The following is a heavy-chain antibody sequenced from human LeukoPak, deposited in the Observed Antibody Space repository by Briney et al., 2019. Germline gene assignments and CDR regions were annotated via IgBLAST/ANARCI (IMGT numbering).Heavy chain of an antibody. J-gene: IGHJ4*02. V-gene: IGHV4-59*01. Sequence: SETLSLTCTVSGGSISSYYWSWIRQPPGKGLEWIGYIYYSGSTNYNPSLKSRVTISVDTSKNQFSLKLSSVTAADTAVYYCARERGNWNYVYWGQGTLVTVSS. CDR1: GGSISSYY. CDR3: ARERGNWNYVY. CDR2: IYYSGST. D-gene: IGHD1-1*01.